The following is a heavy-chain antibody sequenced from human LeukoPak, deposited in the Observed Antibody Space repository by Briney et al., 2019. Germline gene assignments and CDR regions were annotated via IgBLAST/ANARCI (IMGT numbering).Heavy chain of an antibody. D-gene: IGHD5-18*01. CDR1: GFTFSSYS. CDR2: IYSGGST. J-gene: IGHJ4*02. Sequence: PGGSLRLSCAASGFTFSSYSMNWVRQAPGKGLEWVSVIYSGGSTYYADSVKGRFTISRHNSKNTLYLQMNSLRAEDTAVYYCARAPVDTAMVDYWGQGTLVTVSS. CDR3: ARAPVDTAMVDY. V-gene: IGHV3-53*04.